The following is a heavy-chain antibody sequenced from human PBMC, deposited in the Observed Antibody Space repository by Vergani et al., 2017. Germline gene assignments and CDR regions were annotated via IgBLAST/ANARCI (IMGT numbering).Heavy chain of an antibody. V-gene: IGHV1-46*02. J-gene: IGHJ4*01. CDR2: VNFVTGAA. D-gene: IGHD2-15*01. Sequence: QVQLVQSGAAVKKPGASAKVSCTASGYIFKNYYMHWLRLAAGEGFQWMGVVNFVTGAATSPQKFEGRITMTRDTSTATFYLDLSSLKDEDTAIYYCARSIDYCTSRSCQPDYFELWGQGTLVTVSS. CDR1: GYIFKNYY. CDR3: ARSIDYCTSRSCQPDYFEL.